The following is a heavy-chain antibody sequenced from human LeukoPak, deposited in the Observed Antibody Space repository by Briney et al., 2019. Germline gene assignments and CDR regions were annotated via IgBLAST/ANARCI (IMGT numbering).Heavy chain of an antibody. CDR1: GGSISSGSYY. CDR3: ATVTTEYFQH. CDR2: IYTSGST. V-gene: IGHV4-61*02. D-gene: IGHD4-17*01. Sequence: SETLSLTCTVSGGSISSGSYYWSWIRQPAGKGLGWIGRIYTSGSTNYNPSLKSRVTISVDTSKNQFSLELSSVTAADTAVYYCATVTTEYFQHWGQGTLVTVSS. J-gene: IGHJ1*01.